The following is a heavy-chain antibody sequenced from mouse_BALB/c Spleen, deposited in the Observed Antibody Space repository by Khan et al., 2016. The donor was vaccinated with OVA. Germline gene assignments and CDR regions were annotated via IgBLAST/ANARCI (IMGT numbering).Heavy chain of an antibody. CDR1: GYTFTTYW. CDR3: TRDRIDY. CDR2: INPTSGYT. Sequence: VQLQESGAELAKPGASVKMSCKASGYTFTTYWMHWVKLRPRQGLEWIGYINPTSGYTDYNEKFKDRATLSADKSSSTAYMQLSSLKSEDSAVYYCTRDRIDYWGQGTTLTVSS. V-gene: IGHV1-7*01. J-gene: IGHJ2*01.